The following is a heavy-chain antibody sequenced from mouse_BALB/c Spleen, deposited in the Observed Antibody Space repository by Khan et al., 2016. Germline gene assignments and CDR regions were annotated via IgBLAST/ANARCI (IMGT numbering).Heavy chain of an antibody. CDR1: AFNIKDTF. J-gene: IGHJ2*01. V-gene: IGHV14-3*02. Sequence: VQLKQSGAELVKPGASVKLSCTASAFNIKDTFMHWVKQRPEQGLEWIGRIDPANGNTKYDPKFQGRATITADTSSNTAYLQLSSLTSEDTAVYYCARRGPIYYYGSSYGYGGQGTTLTVSS. CDR3: ARRGPIYYYGSSYGY. D-gene: IGHD1-1*01. CDR2: IDPANGNT.